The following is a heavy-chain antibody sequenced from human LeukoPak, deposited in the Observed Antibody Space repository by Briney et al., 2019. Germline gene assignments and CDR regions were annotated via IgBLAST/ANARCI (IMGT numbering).Heavy chain of an antibody. V-gene: IGHV4-34*01. J-gene: IGHJ4*02. CDR3: VRGSWYYGSGTN. CDR1: NGSLSGFY. CDR2: INPSGST. D-gene: IGHD3-10*01. Sequence: SETLSLTCAVYNGSLSGFYWTWIRQPPGKGLEWIGEINPSGSTNYNPSLKSRATISADTSKNQFSLKLTSVTAADTAVYYSVRGSWYYGSGTNWGQGTLVTVSS.